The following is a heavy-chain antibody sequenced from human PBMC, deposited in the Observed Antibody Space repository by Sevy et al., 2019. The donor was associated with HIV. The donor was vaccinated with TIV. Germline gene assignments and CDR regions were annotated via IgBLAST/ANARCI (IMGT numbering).Heavy chain of an antibody. Sequence: GGSLRLSCGASGFTFSTYGMHWVRQAPGKGLEWVAVIWFDGSNTYYADSVKGRFTISRDIAKNTLHLQMNSLRAEDTAVYYCARDLEFYDYGDYGPAFMPDYWGQGTLVTVSS. J-gene: IGHJ4*02. V-gene: IGHV3-33*01. CDR1: GFTFSTYG. D-gene: IGHD4-17*01. CDR2: IWFDGSNT. CDR3: ARDLEFYDYGDYGPAFMPDY.